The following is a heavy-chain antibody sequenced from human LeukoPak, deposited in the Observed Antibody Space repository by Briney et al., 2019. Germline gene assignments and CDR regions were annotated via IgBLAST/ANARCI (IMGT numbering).Heavy chain of an antibody. CDR2: INPSGGST. CDR1: VYTFTSYF. D-gene: IGHD5-24*01. CDR3: AKNVEMATISYYYYMDV. V-gene: IGHV1-46*01. J-gene: IGHJ6*03. Sequence: ASVKVSCKASVYTFTSYFMHWVRQAPGQGLEWMGIINPSGGSTSYAQKFQGRVTMTRDTSTSTVYMELSSLRSEDTAVYNCAKNVEMATISYYYYMDVWGKGTTVTASS.